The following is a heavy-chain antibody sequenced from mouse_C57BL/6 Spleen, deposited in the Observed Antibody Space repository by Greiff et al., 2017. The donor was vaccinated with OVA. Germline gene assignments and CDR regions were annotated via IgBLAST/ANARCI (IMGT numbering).Heavy chain of an antibody. J-gene: IGHJ2*01. D-gene: IGHD1-1*01. V-gene: IGHV5-4*01. CDR2: ISDGGSYT. CDR1: GFTFSSYA. Sequence: EVQGVESGGGLVKPGGSLKLSCAASGFTFSSYAMSWVRQTPEKRLEWVATISDGGSYTYYPDNVKGRFTISRDNAKNNLYLQMSHLKSEDTAMYYCARDGAYYGSSLDYWGQGTTLTVSS. CDR3: ARDGAYYGSSLDY.